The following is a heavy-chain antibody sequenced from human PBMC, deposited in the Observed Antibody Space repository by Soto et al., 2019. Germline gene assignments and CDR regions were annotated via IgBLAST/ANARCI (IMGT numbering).Heavy chain of an antibody. V-gene: IGHV3-23*01. CDR1: GFTFSSYA. Sequence: GSLRLSCAASGFTFSSYAMSWVRQAPGKGLEWVSAISGSGGSTYYADSVKGRFTISRDNSKNTLYLQMNSLRAEDTAVYYCAKGGSVVVPAALSWFDPWGQGTLVTVSS. CDR3: AKGGSVVVPAALSWFDP. J-gene: IGHJ5*02. CDR2: ISGSGGST. D-gene: IGHD2-2*01.